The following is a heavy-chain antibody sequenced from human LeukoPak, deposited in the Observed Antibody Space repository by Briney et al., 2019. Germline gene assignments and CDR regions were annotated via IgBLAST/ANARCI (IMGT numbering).Heavy chain of an antibody. Sequence: GGSLRLSCTVSGFTFSPYAMSWVRQAPGKGLEWVSSISTSGGNTYYADSVKGRFTISRDNSKNTLYLQMKSLRAEDSGVYYCSKGLAPTGTTHTAAGYWGQGTLVTVSS. J-gene: IGHJ4*02. V-gene: IGHV3-23*01. D-gene: IGHD1-1*01. CDR2: ISTSGGNT. CDR1: GFTFSPYA. CDR3: SKGLAPTGTTHTAAGY.